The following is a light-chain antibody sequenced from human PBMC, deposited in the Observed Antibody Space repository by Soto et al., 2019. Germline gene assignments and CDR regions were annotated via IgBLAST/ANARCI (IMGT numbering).Light chain of an antibody. CDR1: SNDVGAFDY. V-gene: IGLV2-14*01. CDR3: SSYTTNNAHV. Sequence: QLVLTQPASISASPGQSISISCTGTSNDVGAFDYVSWYQQHPGKAPKLIIFEVFNRPSGVSTRFSGSKSGSTASLTISGLQAEDEADYFCSSYTTNNAHVFGGGTKVTVL. CDR2: EVF. J-gene: IGLJ2*01.